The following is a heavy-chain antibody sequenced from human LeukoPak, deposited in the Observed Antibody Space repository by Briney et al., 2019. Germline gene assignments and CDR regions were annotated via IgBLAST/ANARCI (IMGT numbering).Heavy chain of an antibody. V-gene: IGHV1-18*01. CDR3: ARVRATRVMITFGGVIAADY. CDR2: ISAYNGNT. J-gene: IGHJ4*02. CDR1: GYTFTSYG. Sequence: GASVKVSCKASGYTFTSYGISWVRQAPGQGLEWMGWISAYNGNTNYAQKLQGRVTMTTDTSTSTAYMELRSLRSDDTAVYYCARVRATRVMITFGGVIAADYWGQGTLVTVSS. D-gene: IGHD3-16*02.